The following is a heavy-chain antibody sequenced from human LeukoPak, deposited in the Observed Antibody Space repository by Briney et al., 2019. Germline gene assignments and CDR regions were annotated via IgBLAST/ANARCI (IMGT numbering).Heavy chain of an antibody. CDR2: IYYSGNT. J-gene: IGHJ4*02. D-gene: IGHD2/OR15-2a*01. CDR1: GASFSSYY. Sequence: SETLSLTCTVSGASFSSYYWSWIRQPPGKGLEWIGYIYYSGNTNYNPSLDSRATLSVDTSKNQFSLRLTSVTAADTAVYYCARVRVGGTFYYFDYWGQGTLVTVSS. CDR3: ARVRVGGTFYYFDY. V-gene: IGHV4-59*01.